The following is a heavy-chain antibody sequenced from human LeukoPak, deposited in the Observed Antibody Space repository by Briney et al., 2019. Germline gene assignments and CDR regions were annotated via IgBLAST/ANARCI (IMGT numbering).Heavy chain of an antibody. CDR3: ARTRGLIVGATIDY. Sequence: PSETLSLTCAVYGGSFSGYYWSWIRQPPGKGLEWIGEINHSGSTNYNPSLKGRVTISVDTSKNQFSLKLSSVTAADTAVYYCARTRGLIVGATIDYWGQGTLVTVSS. CDR1: GGSFSGYY. V-gene: IGHV4-34*01. D-gene: IGHD1-26*01. CDR2: INHSGST. J-gene: IGHJ4*02.